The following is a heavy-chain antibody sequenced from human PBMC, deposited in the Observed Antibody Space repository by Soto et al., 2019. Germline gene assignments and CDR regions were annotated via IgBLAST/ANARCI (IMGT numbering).Heavy chain of an antibody. J-gene: IGHJ3*02. CDR1: GFTSSNYW. CDR3: SGGDAFDI. D-gene: IGHD3-16*01. CDR2: TNQDGSQK. V-gene: IGHV3-7*01. Sequence: GGSLRLSCAASGFTSSNYWMHWVRQAPGKGLEWVARTNQDGSQKYYADSVKGRFTISRDNVKKSLYLQMNSLRAGDTAMYYCSGGDAFDIWGQGTVVTVSS.